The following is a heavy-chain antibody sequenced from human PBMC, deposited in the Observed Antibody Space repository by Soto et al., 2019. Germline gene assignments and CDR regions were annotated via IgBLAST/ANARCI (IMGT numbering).Heavy chain of an antibody. J-gene: IGHJ4*02. CDR3: ARDLGGPDY. V-gene: IGHV3-74*03. CDR2: LSSDGFGA. CDR1: DFSLSPYW. Sequence: GGSLRLSCAASDFSLSPYWMHWVRQVPGRGLEWVARLSSDGFGAAYADSVKGRFFISRDIARNTLSLQMNSLRADDTAVYYCARDLGGPDYWGRGTSVTVS. D-gene: IGHD3-16*01.